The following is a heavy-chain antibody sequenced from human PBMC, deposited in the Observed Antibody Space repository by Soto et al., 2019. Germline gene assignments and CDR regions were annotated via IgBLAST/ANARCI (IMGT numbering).Heavy chain of an antibody. CDR2: IIPIFGTA. Sequence: QVQLVQSGAEVKKPGSSVKVSCKASGGTFSSYAISWVRQAPGQGLEWMGGIIPIFGTANYAQKFQGRVTITADESTSTDYMELRRLRAEDTAVYSCARVDTAPRKDLRTRYYGGNYGMQGWGQGGTVTVSS. V-gene: IGHV1-69*12. CDR1: GGTFSSYA. CDR3: ARVDTAPRKDLRTRYYGGNYGMQG. D-gene: IGHD4-17*01. J-gene: IGHJ6*02.